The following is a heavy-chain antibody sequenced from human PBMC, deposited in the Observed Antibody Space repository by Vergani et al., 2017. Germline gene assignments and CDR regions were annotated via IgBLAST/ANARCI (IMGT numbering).Heavy chain of an antibody. V-gene: IGHV1-2*02. D-gene: IGHD6-13*01. J-gene: IGHJ4*02. Sequence: QVQLVQSGAEVKKPGASVKVSCKASGYTFTGYYMHWVRQAPGQGLEWMGWINPNSGGTNYAQKFQGRVTMTRDPSISTAYMELSRLRSDDTAVYYWARDAGRGGFDYFDYWGQGTLVTVSS. CDR2: INPNSGGT. CDR1: GYTFTGYY. CDR3: ARDAGRGGFDYFDY.